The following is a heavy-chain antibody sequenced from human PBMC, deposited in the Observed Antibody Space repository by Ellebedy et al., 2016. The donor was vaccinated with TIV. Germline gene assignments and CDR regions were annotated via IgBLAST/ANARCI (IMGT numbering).Heavy chain of an antibody. Sequence: AASVKVSCKASGGTFSSYAISWVRQAPGQGLEWMGGIIPIFGTANYAQKFQGRVTITADESTSTAYMELSSLRSEDTAVYYCARMGYYDILTGSGAFDYWGQGTLVTVSS. J-gene: IGHJ4*02. V-gene: IGHV1-69*13. D-gene: IGHD3-9*01. CDR1: GGTFSSYA. CDR2: IIPIFGTA. CDR3: ARMGYYDILTGSGAFDY.